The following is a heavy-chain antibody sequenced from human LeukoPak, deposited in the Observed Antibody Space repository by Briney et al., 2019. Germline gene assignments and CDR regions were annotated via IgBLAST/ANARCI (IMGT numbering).Heavy chain of an antibody. V-gene: IGHV4-30-4*01. J-gene: IGHJ4*02. D-gene: IGHD3-10*01. CDR3: ARQIIRGNIIVESY. CDR2: IYSNGGA. CDR1: GDSISSGGHY. Sequence: SETLSLTCAVSGDSISSGGHYWTWFRQPPGKGLEWIGYIYSNGGAYYNPSLRARCTISLDTPTNQFSLRLNSVTAADTAVYYCARQIIRGNIIVESYWGQGSLVTVSS.